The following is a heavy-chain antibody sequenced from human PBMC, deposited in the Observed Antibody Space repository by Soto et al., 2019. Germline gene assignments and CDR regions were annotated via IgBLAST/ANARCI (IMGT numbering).Heavy chain of an antibody. CDR1: GLTFSDCY. D-gene: IGHD3-10*01. J-gene: IGHJ6*02. Sequence: QAQLVESGGGLVKPGGSLRLSCAASGLTFSDCYMNWIRQAPGKGLEWGSYISSSGSSINYAGSVKGRFTISRDNAKNSLYLQMNSLRAEDTAMYYCARVRFGEWGYAMDVWGQGTTVTVSS. V-gene: IGHV3-11*01. CDR3: ARVRFGEWGYAMDV. CDR2: ISSSGSSI.